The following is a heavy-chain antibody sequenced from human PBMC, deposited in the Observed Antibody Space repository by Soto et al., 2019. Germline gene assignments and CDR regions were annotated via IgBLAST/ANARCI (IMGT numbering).Heavy chain of an antibody. CDR1: GFTFSSYW. D-gene: IGHD1-26*01. CDR2: INSDGSST. Sequence: GSLRLSCAASGFTFSSYWMHWVRQAPGKGLVWVSRINSDGSSTSYADSVKGRFTISRDNAKNTLYLQMNSLRAEDTAVYYCARSGSGAYYYYYGMDVWGQGTTVTVSS. CDR3: ARSGSGAYYYYYGMDV. J-gene: IGHJ6*02. V-gene: IGHV3-74*01.